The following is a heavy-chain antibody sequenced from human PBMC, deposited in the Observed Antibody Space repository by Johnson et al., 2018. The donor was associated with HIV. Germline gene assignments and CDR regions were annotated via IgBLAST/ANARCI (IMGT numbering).Heavy chain of an antibody. Sequence: VQLVESGGGLVQPGGSLRLSCAASGFTFSNYAMSWVRQAPGMGLEWVGRIKSKADGGTTEYAASVKASFTISIADSTSIAYLQMNSLKTEDPAVYYCTRALYRYYYDSSGLVPYDAFDIWGQGTMVTVSS. J-gene: IGHJ3*02. CDR1: GFTFSNYA. CDR2: IKSKADGGTT. CDR3: TRALYRYYYDSSGLVPYDAFDI. V-gene: IGHV3-49*04. D-gene: IGHD3-22*01.